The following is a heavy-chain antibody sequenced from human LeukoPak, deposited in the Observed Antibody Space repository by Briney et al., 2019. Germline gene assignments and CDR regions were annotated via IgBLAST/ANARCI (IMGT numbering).Heavy chain of an antibody. Sequence: ASVKVSCKASGYTFTSYDINWVRQATGQGLEWMGWMNPNSGNTGYAQKFQGRVTITRNTSISTAYMELSSLRSEDTAVYYCAREPRPYYYDSSGSLDYWGQGTLVTVSS. CDR1: GYTFTSYD. J-gene: IGHJ4*02. V-gene: IGHV1-8*03. CDR3: AREPRPYYYDSSGSLDY. D-gene: IGHD3-22*01. CDR2: MNPNSGNT.